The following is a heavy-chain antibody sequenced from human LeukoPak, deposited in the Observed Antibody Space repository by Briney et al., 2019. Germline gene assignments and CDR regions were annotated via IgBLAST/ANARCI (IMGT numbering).Heavy chain of an antibody. Sequence: ASVKVSCKASGYTFTSYDINWVRQATGQGLEWMGWMNPNSGNTGYAQKFQGRVTMTRDTSTSTVYMELSSLRSEDTAVYYCASGASSGWENYFDYWGQGTLVTVSS. CDR1: GYTFTSYD. V-gene: IGHV1-8*01. CDR3: ASGASSGWENYFDY. D-gene: IGHD6-19*01. J-gene: IGHJ4*02. CDR2: MNPNSGNT.